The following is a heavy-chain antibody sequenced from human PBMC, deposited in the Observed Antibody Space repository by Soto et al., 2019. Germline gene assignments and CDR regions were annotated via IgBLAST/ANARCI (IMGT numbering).Heavy chain of an antibody. CDR3: ATSGLYCSGGSCYFPLSFFHY. J-gene: IGHJ4*02. CDR1: GYTLTELS. Sequence: ASVKVSCKVSGYTLTELSMHWVRQAPGKGLEWMGGFDPEDGETIYAQKFQGRVTMTEDTSTDTAYMELSSLRSEDTAVYYCATSGLYCSGGSCYFPLSFFHYWGQGPLVTVSS. CDR2: FDPEDGET. D-gene: IGHD2-15*01. V-gene: IGHV1-24*01.